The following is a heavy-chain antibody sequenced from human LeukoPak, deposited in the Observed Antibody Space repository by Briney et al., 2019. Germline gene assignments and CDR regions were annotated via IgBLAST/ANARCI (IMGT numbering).Heavy chain of an antibody. CDR3: ARERRGYTYGDQFDY. Sequence: SETPFLTCPVSGGSISSSYWSLIRQPPREGLEWIWYIYYSGSTNYNPSLKSRVTISVDTSKNQFSLKLSSVTAADTAVYYCARERRGYTYGDQFDYWGRGTLVTVSS. CDR2: IYYSGST. CDR1: GGSISSSY. J-gene: IGHJ4*02. D-gene: IGHD5-18*01. V-gene: IGHV4-59*01.